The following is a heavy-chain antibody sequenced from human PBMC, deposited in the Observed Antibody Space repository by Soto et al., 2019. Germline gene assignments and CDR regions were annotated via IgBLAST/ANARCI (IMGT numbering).Heavy chain of an antibody. V-gene: IGHV3-23*01. CDR3: AKEVYCSGGSCYPHVEAFDI. CDR2: ISGSGGST. CDR1: GFTFSSHS. D-gene: IGHD2-15*01. J-gene: IGHJ3*02. Sequence: GGSLRLSCAASGFTFSSHSMSWVRQAPGKGLEWVSAISGSGGSTYYADSVKGRFTISRDNSKNTLYLQMNSLRAEDTAVYYCAKEVYCSGGSCYPHVEAFDIWGQGTMVTVSS.